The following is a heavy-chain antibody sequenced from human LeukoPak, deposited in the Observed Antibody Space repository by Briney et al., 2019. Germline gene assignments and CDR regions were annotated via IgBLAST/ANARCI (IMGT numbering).Heavy chain of an antibody. D-gene: IGHD2-2*01. Sequence: GGSLRLSCAAFGFIFSNYGMHWVRQAPGKGLEWVAFIRYDGSNKYYADSVKGRFTISRDNSKNTLYLQMNSLRAEDTAVYYCAKGLYAKVPAARVLDYWGQGTLVTVSS. J-gene: IGHJ4*02. CDR1: GFIFSNYG. CDR2: IRYDGSNK. V-gene: IGHV3-30*02. CDR3: AKGLYAKVPAARVLDY.